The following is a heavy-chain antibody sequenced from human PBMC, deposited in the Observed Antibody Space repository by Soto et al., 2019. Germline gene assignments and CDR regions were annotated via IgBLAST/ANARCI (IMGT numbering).Heavy chain of an antibody. CDR3: ATGPGFIHWYFDL. J-gene: IGHJ2*01. Sequence: QVQLQESGPGLVKPSQTLSLTCTVSGGSISSGDYYWSWIRQPPGKGLEWIGYIYYSGSTYYNPSLKSRVTIAVDTSKNQFSLKLSSVTAADTAVYYCATGPGFIHWYFDLWGRGTLVTVSS. CDR2: IYYSGST. CDR1: GGSISSGDYY. D-gene: IGHD3-16*01. V-gene: IGHV4-30-4*01.